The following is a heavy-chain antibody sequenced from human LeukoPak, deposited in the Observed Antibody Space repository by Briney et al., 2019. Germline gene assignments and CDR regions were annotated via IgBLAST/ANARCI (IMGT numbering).Heavy chain of an antibody. D-gene: IGHD6-13*01. CDR2: IYYSGST. Sequence: SETLSLTCTVSGGSISSYYWSWIRQPPGKGLEWIGYIYYSGSTNYNPSLKSRVTISVDTSKNQFSLKLSSVTAADTAVYYCAGQQLVRGYDAFDIWGQGTMVTVSS. CDR1: GGSISSYY. J-gene: IGHJ3*02. V-gene: IGHV4-59*08. CDR3: AGQQLVRGYDAFDI.